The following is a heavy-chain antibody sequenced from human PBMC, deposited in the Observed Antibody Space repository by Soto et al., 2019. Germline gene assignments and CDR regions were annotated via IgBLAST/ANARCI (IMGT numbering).Heavy chain of an antibody. J-gene: IGHJ4*02. D-gene: IGHD3-16*01. CDR2: VYHSGST. CDR1: GGSIRSPTYY. V-gene: IGHV4-39*01. CDR3: ARPTIPDNMMAPQEY. Sequence: QLQLQESGPSVVKPAGTLSLTCNVSGGSIRSPTYYWGWVRQPPGKGLEWIGLVYHSGSTFYNPSLKSRLTLSVDKSNNQFSLSLRSATVADTAVYFCARPTIPDNMMAPQEYWGPGILVTVSS.